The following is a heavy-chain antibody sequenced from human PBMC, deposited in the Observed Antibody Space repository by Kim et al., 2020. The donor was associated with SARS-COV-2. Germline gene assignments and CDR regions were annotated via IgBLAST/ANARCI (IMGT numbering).Heavy chain of an antibody. CDR2: VSVSGHVT. CDR1: GFIFDDYA. J-gene: IGHJ6*01. D-gene: IGHD1-1*01. Sequence: GGSLRLSCAVSGFIFDDYAMNWVRQAPGKGLEWVAVVSVSGHVTNYADSVKGRFTLSRDNSKNMLYLQMNSLRAEDSAVYYCAKGRLRGTLSEYYGMDVWGQGTTVTVSS. V-gene: IGHV3-23*01. CDR3: AKGRLRGTLSEYYGMDV.